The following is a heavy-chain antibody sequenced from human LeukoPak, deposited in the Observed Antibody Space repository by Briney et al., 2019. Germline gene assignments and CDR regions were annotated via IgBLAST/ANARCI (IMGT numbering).Heavy chain of an antibody. CDR1: GGTFSSYA. V-gene: IGHV1-69*05. CDR3: ARAGDSSGYWVVFDY. Sequence: SVKVSCKASGGTFSSYAISWVRQAPGQGLEWMGGIIPIFGTANYAQKFQGRVTITTDESTSTAYRELSSLRSEDTAVYYCARAGDSSGYWVVFDYWGQGTLVTVSS. CDR2: IIPIFGTA. D-gene: IGHD3-22*01. J-gene: IGHJ4*02.